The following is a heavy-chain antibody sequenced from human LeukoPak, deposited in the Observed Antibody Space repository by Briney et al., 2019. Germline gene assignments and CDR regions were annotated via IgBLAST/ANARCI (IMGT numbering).Heavy chain of an antibody. CDR3: AKSRSNVADY. CDR1: GFTFRSFA. D-gene: IGHD3-16*01. Sequence: GRSLRLSCAASGFTFRSFAMSWGRQAPGKGLEWVSAISGSGGSTYYADSVKGRFTISRDNSKNTLYLQMNSLRAEDTAVYYCAKSRSNVADYWGQGTLITVSS. J-gene: IGHJ4*02. V-gene: IGHV3-23*01. CDR2: ISGSGGST.